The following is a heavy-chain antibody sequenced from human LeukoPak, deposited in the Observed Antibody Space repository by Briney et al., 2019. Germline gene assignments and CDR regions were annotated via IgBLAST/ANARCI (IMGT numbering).Heavy chain of an antibody. CDR2: IYTSGST. CDR3: ARLLSVKVVVIRRYFDY. Sequence: SETLSLTCTVSGGSISSYYWSWIRQPAGKGLEWIGRIYTSGSTNYNPSLKSRVTMSVDTSKNQFSLKLSSVTAADTAVYYCARLLSVKVVVIRRYFDYWGQGTLVTVSS. V-gene: IGHV4-4*07. D-gene: IGHD3-22*01. CDR1: GGSISSYY. J-gene: IGHJ4*02.